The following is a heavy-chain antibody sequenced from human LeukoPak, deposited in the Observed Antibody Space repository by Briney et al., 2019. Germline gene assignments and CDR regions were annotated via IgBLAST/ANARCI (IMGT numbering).Heavy chain of an antibody. J-gene: IGHJ4*02. Sequence: GGSLRLSCAASGFTFSNYAMSWVRQAPGRGLEWVSSISSSSSYIYYADSVKGRFTISRDNARNSLYLQMDGLRAEDTAVYYCARDGSSKWSDYWGQGTLVTVSS. CDR2: ISSSSSYI. D-gene: IGHD6-13*01. CDR1: GFTFSNYA. V-gene: IGHV3-21*01. CDR3: ARDGSSKWSDY.